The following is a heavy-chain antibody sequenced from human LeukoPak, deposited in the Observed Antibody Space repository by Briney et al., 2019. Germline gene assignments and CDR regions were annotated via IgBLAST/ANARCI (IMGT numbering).Heavy chain of an antibody. D-gene: IGHD3-22*01. V-gene: IGHV3-30-3*01. J-gene: IGHJ3*02. CDR2: ISYDGSNK. CDR3: AKDWLNYYDSSGSPGAFDI. CDR1: GFTFSSYA. Sequence: GGSLRLSCAASGFTFSSYAMHWVRQAPGKGLEWVAVISYDGSNKYYADSVKGRFTISRDNSKNTLYLQMNSLRAEDTAVYYCAKDWLNYYDSSGSPGAFDIWGQGTMVTVSS.